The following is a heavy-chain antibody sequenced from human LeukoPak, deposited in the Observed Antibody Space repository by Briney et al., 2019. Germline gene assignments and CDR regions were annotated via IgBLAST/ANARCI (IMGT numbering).Heavy chain of an antibody. CDR2: INHSGST. J-gene: IGHJ4*02. CDR3: ARTAMVRGTTFDY. Sequence: TSETLSLTCAVYGGSFSGYYWSWIRQPPGKGLEWIGEINHSGSTNYNPSLKSRVTISVDTSKNQFSLKLSSVTAADTAVYYCARTAMVRGTTFDYWGQGTLVTVSS. V-gene: IGHV4-34*01. D-gene: IGHD3-10*01. CDR1: GGSFSGYY.